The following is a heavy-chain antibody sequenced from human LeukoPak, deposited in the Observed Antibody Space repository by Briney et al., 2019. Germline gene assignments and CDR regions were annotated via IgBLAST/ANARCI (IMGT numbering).Heavy chain of an antibody. CDR1: GFTFDDYG. CDR2: INWNGGST. Sequence: GGSLRLSCAASGFTFDDYGMSWVRQAPGKGLEWVSGINWNGGSTGYVDSVKGRFTISRDNAKKFLYLQMISLRAEDTALYYCARVVLSRGERDYWGQGTLVTVSS. V-gene: IGHV3-20*04. CDR3: ARVVLSRGERDY. J-gene: IGHJ4*02. D-gene: IGHD5-24*01.